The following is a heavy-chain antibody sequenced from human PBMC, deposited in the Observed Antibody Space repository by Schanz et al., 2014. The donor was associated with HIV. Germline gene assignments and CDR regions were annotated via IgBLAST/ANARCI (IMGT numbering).Heavy chain of an antibody. CDR1: GFTFSDYP. V-gene: IGHV3-72*01. CDR3: RGYRFYYGVDF. Sequence: EVQLVESGGGLVKPGRSLRLSCTASGFTFSDYPMSWFRQAPGKGLEWVARSRVKSDSYATEYAASVTGRFTISRDDSKNSVYVQMNSLNIEDTAVYYCRGYRFYYGVDFWGQGTTVTVS. J-gene: IGHJ6*02. CDR2: SRVKSDSYAT. D-gene: IGHD5-18*01.